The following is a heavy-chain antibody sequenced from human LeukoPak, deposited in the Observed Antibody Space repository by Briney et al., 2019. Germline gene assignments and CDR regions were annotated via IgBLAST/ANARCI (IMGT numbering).Heavy chain of an antibody. CDR3: ARANNSSWHN. Sequence: GGSLRLSGATSGFTFSSNWMSWVRHVPGRGLDWVANIKPDGSAEYYAASVKGRFTVSRDNAKNSLYLQMNSLRVEDTAVYYCARANNSSWHNWGQGTLVTVSS. D-gene: IGHD6-13*01. V-gene: IGHV3-7*01. CDR2: IKPDGSAE. J-gene: IGHJ4*02. CDR1: GFTFSSNW.